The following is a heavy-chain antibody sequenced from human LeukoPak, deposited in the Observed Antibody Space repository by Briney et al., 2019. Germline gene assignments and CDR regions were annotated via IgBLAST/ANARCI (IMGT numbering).Heavy chain of an antibody. CDR1: GYTFTGHY. CDR3: ARGIAAARTYYFDY. Sequence: GASVKVSCKASGYTFTGHYIQWVRQAPGHGLEWMGWITPNTGGTNCAQKFQGWVTMTRDTSISTAYMELRSLRSDDTAVYYCARGIAAARTYYFDYWGQGTLVTVSS. V-gene: IGHV1-2*04. CDR2: ITPNTGGT. D-gene: IGHD6-13*01. J-gene: IGHJ4*02.